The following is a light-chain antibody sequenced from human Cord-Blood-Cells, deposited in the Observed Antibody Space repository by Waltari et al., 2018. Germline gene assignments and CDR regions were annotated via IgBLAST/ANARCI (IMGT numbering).Light chain of an antibody. CDR3: QQYYSYMYT. J-gene: IGKJ2*01. CDR1: QGISSY. Sequence: AIRMTQSPSSLSASTGDRVTITCRASQGISSYLAWYQQKPGKAPKLLIYAASTLQSGVPSRCSGSGSGTDFTLTISCLQSEDFATYYCQQYYSYMYTFGQGTKLEIK. CDR2: AAS. V-gene: IGKV1-8*01.